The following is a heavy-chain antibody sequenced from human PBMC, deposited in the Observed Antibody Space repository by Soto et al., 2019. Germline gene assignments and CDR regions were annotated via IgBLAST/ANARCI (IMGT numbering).Heavy chain of an antibody. V-gene: IGHV4-61*01. CDR1: GGSVSSGSYY. D-gene: IGHD6-19*01. J-gene: IGHJ4*02. Sequence: QVQLQESGPGLVKPSETLSLTCTVSGGSVSSGSYYWSWIRQPPGKGLEWIGYIYYSGSTNYNPSLRSRVTTSGDTSKNQFSLQLSSVTAADTAVYYCASYSSGWYAVSYWGLGPLVTVSS. CDR2: IYYSGST. CDR3: ASYSSGWYAVSY.